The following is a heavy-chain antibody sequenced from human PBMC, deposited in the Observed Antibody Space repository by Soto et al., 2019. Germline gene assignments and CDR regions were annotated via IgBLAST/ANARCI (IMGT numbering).Heavy chain of an antibody. CDR1: GNSFISSW. J-gene: IGHJ6*02. CDR3: AKHSPQRGMEG. D-gene: IGHD1-1*01. V-gene: IGHV5-51*01. CDR2: IYPGASDT. Sequence: GATLKISCKGSGNSFISSWSAWVRQIPGEGLECTGIIYPGASDTRYSPSFQGQVTISADKSISTAYLQWGSLKVQDTPMYYCAKHSPQRGMEGCGQRNSVTVSS.